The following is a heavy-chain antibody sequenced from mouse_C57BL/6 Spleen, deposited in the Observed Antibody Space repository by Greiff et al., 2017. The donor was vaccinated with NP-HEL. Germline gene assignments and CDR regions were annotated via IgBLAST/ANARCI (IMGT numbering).Heavy chain of an antibody. J-gene: IGHJ4*01. V-gene: IGHV5-17*01. CDR1: GFTFSDYG. CDR3: ARTGDSSGYSYAMDY. CDR2: ISSGSSTI. D-gene: IGHD3-2*02. Sequence: EVQGVESGGGLVKPGGSLKLSCAASGFTFSDYGMHWVRQAPEKGLEWVAYISSGSSTIYYADTVKGRFTISRDNAKNTLFLQMTSLRSEDTAMYYCARTGDSSGYSYAMDYWGQGTSVTVSS.